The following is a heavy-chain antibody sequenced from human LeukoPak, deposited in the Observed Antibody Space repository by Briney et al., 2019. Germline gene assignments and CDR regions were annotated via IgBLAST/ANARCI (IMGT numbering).Heavy chain of an antibody. CDR2: INPSGGST. CDR3: ARDIVVVPAAIQGYYYYYMDV. Sequence: ASVKVSFKASGYTFTSYYMHWVRQAPGQGLEWMGIINPSGGSTSYAQKFQGRVTMTRDMSTSTVYMELSSLRSEDTAVYYCARDIVVVPAAIQGYYYYYMDVWGKGTTVTVSS. V-gene: IGHV1-46*01. D-gene: IGHD2-2*01. CDR1: GYTFTSYY. J-gene: IGHJ6*03.